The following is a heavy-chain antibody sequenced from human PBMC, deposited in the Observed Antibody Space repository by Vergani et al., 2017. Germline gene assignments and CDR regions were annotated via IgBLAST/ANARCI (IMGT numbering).Heavy chain of an antibody. CDR1: GFSLSNARMG. V-gene: IGHV2-26*01. CDR3: ARLSKHCGDCVGDSRFDP. J-gene: IGHJ5*02. CDR2: IFSNDEK. D-gene: IGHD4-17*01. Sequence: QVTWKESGPVLVKPTETLTLTCTVSGFSLSNARMGVSWIRQPPGKALEWLAHIFSNDEKSYSTSLKSRLTISKDTSKSQVVLTMTNMDPVDTATYYCARLSKHCGDCVGDSRFDPWGQGTLVTVSS.